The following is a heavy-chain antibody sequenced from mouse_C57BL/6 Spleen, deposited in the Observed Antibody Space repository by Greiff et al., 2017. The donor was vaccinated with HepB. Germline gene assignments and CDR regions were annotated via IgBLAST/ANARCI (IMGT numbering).Heavy chain of an antibody. CDR1: GYTFTDYY. CDR2: INPNNGGT. Sequence: VQLQQSGPELVQPGASVKISCKASGYTFTDYYMNWVKQSHGKSLEWIGDINPNNGGTSYNQKFKGKATLTVDKSSSTAYMELRSLTSEDTAVYYCARVANAMDYGGQGTSVTVSS. V-gene: IGHV1-26*01. D-gene: IGHD1-1*02. CDR3: ARVANAMDY. J-gene: IGHJ4*01.